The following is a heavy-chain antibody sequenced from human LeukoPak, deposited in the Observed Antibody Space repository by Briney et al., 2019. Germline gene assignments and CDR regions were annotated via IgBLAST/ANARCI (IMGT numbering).Heavy chain of an antibody. D-gene: IGHD6-19*01. V-gene: IGHV4-39*01. CDR2: IYYSGCT. Sequence: PSETLSLTCTVAGGSISSSSDDWGWIRQPPGKGLEGIASIYYSGCTHYNPSIKTRVTISVATSKNQFSLKLSSVTAADKAVYYCARVSEGIAVAGRGYWGQGTLVTVSS. CDR1: GGSISSSSDD. CDR3: ARVSEGIAVAGRGY. J-gene: IGHJ4*02.